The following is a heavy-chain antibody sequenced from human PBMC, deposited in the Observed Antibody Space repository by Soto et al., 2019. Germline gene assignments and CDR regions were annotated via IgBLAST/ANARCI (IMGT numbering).Heavy chain of an antibody. V-gene: IGHV4-4*07. CDR1: GGSISTYY. Sequence: KSSETLSLTCTVSGGSISTYYWSWIRQPAGKGLEWIGRIYTSGSPTYNPSLRSRVTMSVDTSKNQFSLKLSSVTAADTAVYYCARNIAAAGLDHWGQGTLVTVSS. D-gene: IGHD6-13*01. CDR2: IYTSGSP. J-gene: IGHJ4*02. CDR3: ARNIAAAGLDH.